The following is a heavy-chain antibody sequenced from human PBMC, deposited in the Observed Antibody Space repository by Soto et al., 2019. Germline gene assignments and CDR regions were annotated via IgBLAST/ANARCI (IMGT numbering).Heavy chain of an antibody. CDR2: INPNSGGT. CDR1: GYTFTGYY. J-gene: IGHJ6*02. Sequence: RASVKVSCKASGYTFTGYYMHWVRQAPGQGLEWMGWINPNSGGTNYAQKFQGRVTMTRDTSISTAYMELSRLRSDDTAVYYCARVGSVAGYCSSTSCPDYYYYGMDVWGQGTTVTVSS. D-gene: IGHD2-2*01. CDR3: ARVGSVAGYCSSTSCPDYYYYGMDV. V-gene: IGHV1-2*02.